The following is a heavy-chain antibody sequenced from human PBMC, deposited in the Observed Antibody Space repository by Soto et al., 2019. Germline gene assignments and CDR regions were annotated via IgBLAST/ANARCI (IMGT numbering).Heavy chain of an antibody. CDR2: IWYDGSDK. CDR3: ARYISNYGMDV. Sequence: QVQLVESGGGVVQPGGSLRLSCAASGFTFSSYGMHWVRQAPGKGLEWVAVIWYDGSDKYYADSVKGRFTISRDNSKNPLYLQMNSLRAEDTAVYSCARYISNYGMDVWGQGTTVTVSS. J-gene: IGHJ6*02. V-gene: IGHV3-33*01. CDR1: GFTFSSYG.